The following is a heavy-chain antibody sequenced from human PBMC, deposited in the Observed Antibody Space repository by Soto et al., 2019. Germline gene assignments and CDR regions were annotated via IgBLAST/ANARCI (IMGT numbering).Heavy chain of an antibody. Sequence: GGSLRLSCAASGFTFSSYGMHWVRQAPGKGLEWVAVISYDGSNKYYADSVKGRFTISRDNSKNTLYLQMNSLRAEDTAVYYCANRGEEFGEPPYWGQGTLVTVSS. D-gene: IGHD3-10*01. CDR1: GFTFSSYG. CDR3: ANRGEEFGEPPY. V-gene: IGHV3-30*18. CDR2: ISYDGSNK. J-gene: IGHJ4*02.